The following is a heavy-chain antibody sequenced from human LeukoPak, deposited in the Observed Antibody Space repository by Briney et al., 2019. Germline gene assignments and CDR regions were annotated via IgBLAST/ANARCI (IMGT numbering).Heavy chain of an antibody. D-gene: IGHD3-3*01. CDR2: INHSGST. CDR3: ARGSPDDYDFWSGYPNEQYYFDY. J-gene: IGHJ4*02. CDR1: GGSFSGYY. Sequence: PSETLSLTCAVYGGSFSGYYWSWIRQPPGKGLEWIGEINHSGSTNYNPSLKSRVTISVDTSKNQFSLKLSSVTAADTAVYYCARGSPDDYDFWSGYPNEQYYFDYWGQGTLVTVSS. V-gene: IGHV4-34*01.